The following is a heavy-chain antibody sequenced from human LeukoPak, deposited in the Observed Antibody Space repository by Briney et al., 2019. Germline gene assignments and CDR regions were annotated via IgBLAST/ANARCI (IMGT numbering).Heavy chain of an antibody. D-gene: IGHD6-13*01. V-gene: IGHV4-59*08. CDR1: GGSISSYY. J-gene: IGHJ4*02. Sequence: SGTLSLTCTVSGGSISSYYWSWIRQPPGKGLEWIGYIYYSGSTNYNPSLKSRVTISVDTSKNQFSLKLSSVTAADTAVYYCARHAYSSSWNPYYFDYWGQGTLVTVSS. CDR3: ARHAYSSSWNPYYFDY. CDR2: IYYSGST.